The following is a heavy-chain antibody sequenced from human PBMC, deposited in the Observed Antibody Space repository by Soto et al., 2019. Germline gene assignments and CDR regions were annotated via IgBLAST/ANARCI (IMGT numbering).Heavy chain of an antibody. D-gene: IGHD3-22*01. V-gene: IGHV4-31*03. CDR3: ARVTMIVVVMTGGESEPSIWVDT. J-gene: IGHJ5*02. CDR2: IYYSGIT. CDR1: GGSISSGVYY. Sequence: SETLYLTCTVSGGSISSGVYYWSGISHHPGKGLEWIGYIYYSGITYYNPSLRLRVTISVDTYKHQLSLRLSAVTAADTAGYYCARVTMIVVVMTGGESEPSIWVDTWGQGTLVTVSS.